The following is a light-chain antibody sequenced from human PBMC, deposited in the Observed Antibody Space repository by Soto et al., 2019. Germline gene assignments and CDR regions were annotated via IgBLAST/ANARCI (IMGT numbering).Light chain of an antibody. J-gene: IGKJ2*01. CDR1: RSVLYNSNNKNY. CDR2: WAS. V-gene: IGKV4-1*01. Sequence: DIVMTQSPDSLAVSLGERATINCKSSRSVLYNSNNKNYLAWYQQKPGQPPKLLIYWASTRESGVPDRFSGSGSETDFTLTITSLQAEDVAVYYCQHYYTTPRTFGQGTKLESK. CDR3: QHYYTTPRT.